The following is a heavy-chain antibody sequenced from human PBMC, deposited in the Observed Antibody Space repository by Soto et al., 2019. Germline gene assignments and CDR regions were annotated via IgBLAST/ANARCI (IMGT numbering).Heavy chain of an antibody. D-gene: IGHD3-10*01. J-gene: IGHJ4*02. CDR2: IKQDGSQK. CDR3: ARGDELLWFGELLDY. CDR1: GFTFSRDW. V-gene: IGHV3-7*02. Sequence: PGGSLRLSCAASGFTFSRDWMSWVRQGPGKGLEWVANIKQDGSQKNYVDSVKGRVTISRDNAKNSLYLQMNSLRAEDTAVYYCARGDELLWFGELLDYWGQGTLVTVSS.